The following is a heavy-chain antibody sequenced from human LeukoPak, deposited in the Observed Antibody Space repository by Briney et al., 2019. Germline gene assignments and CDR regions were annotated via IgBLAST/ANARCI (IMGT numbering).Heavy chain of an antibody. CDR2: IYYSGST. CDR3: ARDPVVDYGSGSYYRPYYYGMDV. CDR1: GGSFSSYY. V-gene: IGHV4-59*01. Sequence: SETLSLTCAVYGGSFSSYYWSWIRQPPGKGLEWIGYIYYSGSTNYNPSLKSRVTISVDTSKNQFSLKLSSVTAADTAVYYCARDPVVDYGSGSYYRPYYYGMDVWGQGTTVTVSS. D-gene: IGHD3-10*01. J-gene: IGHJ6*02.